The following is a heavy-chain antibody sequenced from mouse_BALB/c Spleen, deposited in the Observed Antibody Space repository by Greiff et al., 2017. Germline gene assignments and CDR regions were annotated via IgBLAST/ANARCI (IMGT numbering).Heavy chain of an antibody. CDR3: ARLYRYYFDY. Sequence: EVQLQESGPGLVKPSQSLSLTCSVTGYSITSGYYWNWIRQFPGNKLEWMGYISYDGSNNYNPSLKNRISITRDTSKNQFFLKLNSVTTEDTATYYCARLYRYYFDYWGQGTTLTVSS. D-gene: IGHD2-14*01. CDR1: GYSITSGYY. CDR2: ISYDGSN. J-gene: IGHJ2*01. V-gene: IGHV3-6*02.